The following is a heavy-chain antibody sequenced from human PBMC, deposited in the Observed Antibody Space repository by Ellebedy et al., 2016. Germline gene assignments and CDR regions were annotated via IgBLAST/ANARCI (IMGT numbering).Heavy chain of an antibody. CDR2: IWYDGSNK. CDR3: ARVHSVRGLIVSQDYGMDV. CDR1: GFTFSSYA. J-gene: IGHJ6*02. D-gene: IGHD3-10*01. Sequence: GGSLRLXXAASGFTFSSYAMSWVRQPPGKGLEWVAVIWYDGSNKYYEASVKGRFTISRDNSKNTLHLQMNSLRAEDTAVYYCARVHSVRGLIVSQDYGMDVWGQGTTVTVSS. V-gene: IGHV3-33*08.